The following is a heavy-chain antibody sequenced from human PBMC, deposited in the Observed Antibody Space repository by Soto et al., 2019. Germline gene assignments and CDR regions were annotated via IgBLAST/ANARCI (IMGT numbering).Heavy chain of an antibody. D-gene: IGHD3-10*01. CDR1: GGSISSGGYS. CDR2: IYHSGST. J-gene: IGHJ5*02. CDR3: ARGRITMVRGVIRSYWFDP. V-gene: IGHV4-30-2*01. Sequence: QLQLQESGSGLVKPSQTLSLTCAVSGGSISSGGYSWSWIRQPPGKGLEWIGYIYHSGSTYYNPSLKSRVTISVDRSKNQFSLKLSSVTAADTAVYYCARGRITMVRGVIRSYWFDPWGQRTLVTVSS.